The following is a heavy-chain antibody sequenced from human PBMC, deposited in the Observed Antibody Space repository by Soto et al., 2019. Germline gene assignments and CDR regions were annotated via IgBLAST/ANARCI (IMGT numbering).Heavy chain of an antibody. Sequence: SETLSLTCDVYGGSFSGYYWSWIRQPPGKGLEWIGEINHSGSTNYNPSLKSRVTISVDTSKNQFSLKLSSVTAADTAVYYCARASIAAAGDNYGMDVWGQGTTVTVSS. D-gene: IGHD6-13*01. CDR1: GGSFSGYY. V-gene: IGHV4-34*01. J-gene: IGHJ6*02. CDR2: INHSGST. CDR3: ARASIAAAGDNYGMDV.